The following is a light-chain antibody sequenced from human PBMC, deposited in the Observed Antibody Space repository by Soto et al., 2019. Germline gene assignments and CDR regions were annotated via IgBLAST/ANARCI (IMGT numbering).Light chain of an antibody. CDR3: QQRSNWLTWT. V-gene: IGKV3-11*01. J-gene: IGKJ1*01. CDR1: QSVSSY. CDR2: DAS. Sequence: EIVLTQSPATLSLSPGERATLSCRASQSVSSYLAWYQQKPRQAPRLLIYDASNRATGIPARFSGSGSGTDFTLTISSLEPEDFAVYYCQQRSNWLTWTFGQGTKV.